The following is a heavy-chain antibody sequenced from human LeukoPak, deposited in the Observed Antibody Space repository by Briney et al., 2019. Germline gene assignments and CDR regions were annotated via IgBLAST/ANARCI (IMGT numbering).Heavy chain of an antibody. CDR2: VDPEDGET. Sequence: ASVKISCKFSGYTFTDYYMHWVPQAPGKGLEWMGLVDPEDGETIYAEKFQGRVTITADTSKDTAYMELSSLRSEDTAVYYCATGFRRGWYRGAFDIWGQGTMVTVSS. CDR3: ATGFRRGWYRGAFDI. V-gene: IGHV1-69-2*01. J-gene: IGHJ3*02. D-gene: IGHD6-19*01. CDR1: GYTFTDYY.